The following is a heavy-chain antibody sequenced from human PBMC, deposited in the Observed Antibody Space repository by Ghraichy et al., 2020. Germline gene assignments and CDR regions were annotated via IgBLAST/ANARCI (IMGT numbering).Heavy chain of an antibody. D-gene: IGHD6-19*01. CDR3: ASERNAVAGTMGFDP. CDR2: ISYDGSNK. Sequence: GGSLRLSCAASGFTFSSYAMHWVRQAPGKGLEWVAVISYDGSNKYYADSVKGRFTISRDNSKNTLYLQMNSLRAEDTAVYYCASERNAVAGTMGFDPWGQGTLVTVSS. V-gene: IGHV3-30*04. CDR1: GFTFSSYA. J-gene: IGHJ5*02.